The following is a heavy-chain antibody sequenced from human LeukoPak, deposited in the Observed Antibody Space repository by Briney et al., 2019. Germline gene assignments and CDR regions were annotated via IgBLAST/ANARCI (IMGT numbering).Heavy chain of an antibody. CDR2: ISGSGGST. J-gene: IGHJ4*02. Sequence: GGSLRLSCAASGFIFSNYAMSWVRQAPGKGLEWVSGISGSGGSTYYADSVMGRSTISRDNSKNTLYLQMNSLGAEDTAVYYCAKEEDIVVVVVAPFDYWGQGTLVTVSS. CDR1: GFIFSNYA. D-gene: IGHD2-15*01. V-gene: IGHV3-23*01. CDR3: AKEEDIVVVVVAPFDY.